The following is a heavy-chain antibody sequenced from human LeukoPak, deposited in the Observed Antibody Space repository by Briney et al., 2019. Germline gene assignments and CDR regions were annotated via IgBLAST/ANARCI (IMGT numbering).Heavy chain of an antibody. CDR2: ISSSSSYI. CDR3: ARVNWNYKAFDI. D-gene: IGHD1-7*01. J-gene: IGHJ3*02. Sequence: GGSLRLSCAASGFTFSSYSMNWVRQAPGKGLEWVSSISSSSSYIYYADSVKGRFTISRDNAKNSLYLQMNSLRAEDTAVYYCARVNWNYKAFDIWGQGTMVTVSS. V-gene: IGHV3-21*01. CDR1: GFTFSSYS.